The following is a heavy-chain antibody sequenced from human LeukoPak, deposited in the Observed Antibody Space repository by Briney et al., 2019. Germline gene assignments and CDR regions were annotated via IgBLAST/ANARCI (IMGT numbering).Heavy chain of an antibody. Sequence: GGSLRLSCAASGFTFSSYWMHWVRQAPGKGLVWVSRINRDGSITSYADSVKGRFTISRDNAKNSLYLQMNSLRAEDTAVYYCARDRGWRSSGYYLYYFDFWGQGTLVTVSS. CDR3: ARDRGWRSSGYYLYYFDF. J-gene: IGHJ4*02. D-gene: IGHD3-22*01. V-gene: IGHV3-74*01. CDR1: GFTFSSYW. CDR2: INRDGSIT.